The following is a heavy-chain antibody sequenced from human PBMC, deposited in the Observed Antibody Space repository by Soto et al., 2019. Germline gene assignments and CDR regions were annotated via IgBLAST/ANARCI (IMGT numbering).Heavy chain of an antibody. D-gene: IGHD2-2*01. CDR1: GDTFSSYT. V-gene: IGHV1-69*04. CDR2: IIPILGIA. CDR3: ARDLACRVVPADNWFDP. Sequence: SVKLSCKASGDTFSSYTISWVRQAPKQGLEWMGRIIPILGIANYAQKFQGRVTITADKSTSTAYMELSSLRSEDTAVYYCARDLACRVVPADNWFDPWGQGTLVTVSS. J-gene: IGHJ5*02.